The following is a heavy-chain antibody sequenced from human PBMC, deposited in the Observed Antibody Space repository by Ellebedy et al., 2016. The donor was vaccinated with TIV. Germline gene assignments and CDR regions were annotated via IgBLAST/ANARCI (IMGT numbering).Heavy chain of an antibody. CDR1: GFIFNNYG. J-gene: IGHJ4*02. V-gene: IGHV3-33*01. CDR2: IWYDGSNK. Sequence: GESLKISCTASGFIFNNYGMHWVRQAPGKGLEWVAFIWYDGSNKYYGDSVKGRFTISRDNSKNTLYLQMNSLGVDDTAVYYCARDRHVDRGDCLDNWGQGTLVTVSS. D-gene: IGHD2-21*02. CDR3: ARDRHVDRGDCLDN.